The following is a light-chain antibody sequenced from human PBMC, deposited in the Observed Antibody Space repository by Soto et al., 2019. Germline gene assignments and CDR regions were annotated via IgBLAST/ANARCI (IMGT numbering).Light chain of an antibody. Sequence: EIVLTQSPGTLSLSPEERATLSCRASQSVAGSYFAWFQQKPGQTPRLLIYGASSRATGIPDRFSGSGSGTDFTLTISRLEPEDFAVYYCQQYGSSPWTFGQGTKVEIK. J-gene: IGKJ1*01. CDR1: QSVAGSY. CDR2: GAS. CDR3: QQYGSSPWT. V-gene: IGKV3-20*01.